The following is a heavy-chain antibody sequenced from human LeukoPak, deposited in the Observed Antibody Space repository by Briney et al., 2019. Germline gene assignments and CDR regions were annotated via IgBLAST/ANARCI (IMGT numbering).Heavy chain of an antibody. CDR3: AKLPYYDFWSGFKGGDWFDP. Sequence: GGSLRLSCAASGFTFSSYAMSWVRQAPGKGLEWVSTISGSGGSTYYADSVKGRFTISRDNSKNTLYLQMNSLRAEDTAVYYCAKLPYYDFWSGFKGGDWFDPWGQGTLVTVSS. V-gene: IGHV3-23*01. CDR2: ISGSGGST. CDR1: GFTFSSYA. D-gene: IGHD3-3*01. J-gene: IGHJ5*02.